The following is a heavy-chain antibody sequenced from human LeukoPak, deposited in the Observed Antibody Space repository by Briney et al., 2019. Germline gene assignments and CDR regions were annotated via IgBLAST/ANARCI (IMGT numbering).Heavy chain of an antibody. CDR3: ARSAGGSRRFDP. D-gene: IGHD1-26*01. CDR1: GYTFTSYG. CDR2: ISAYNGDT. V-gene: IGHV1-18*01. J-gene: IGHJ5*02. Sequence: ASVKVSCKASGYTFTSYGVSWVRQAPGQGLEWMGWISAYNGDTSYAQKFQGRVTMTTDTSTSTAYMDLRGLRSDDTAMYYCARSAGGSRRFDPWGQGTLVTVSS.